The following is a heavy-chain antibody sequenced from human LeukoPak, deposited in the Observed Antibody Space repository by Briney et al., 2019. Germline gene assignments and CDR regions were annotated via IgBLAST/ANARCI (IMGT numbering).Heavy chain of an antibody. J-gene: IGHJ4*02. CDR3: ACSGPYSNGGVMTDY. CDR2: TYRDGNT. Sequence: GGSLRLSCAASGLIVSSNYMSWVRQAPGKGLEWVSITYRDGNTNYADSVKGRFTISGDTSKNTLSLQMNSLRAEDTAVYYCACSGPYSNGGVMTDYWGQGTLVTVSS. CDR1: GLIVSSNY. D-gene: IGHD6-19*01. V-gene: IGHV3-66*01.